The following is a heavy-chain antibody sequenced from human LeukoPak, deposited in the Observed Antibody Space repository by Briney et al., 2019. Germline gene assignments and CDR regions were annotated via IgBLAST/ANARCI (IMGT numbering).Heavy chain of an antibody. CDR2: ISSSSSTI. CDR3: ARGRLFGIFGVVITHHDAFDI. V-gene: IGHV3-48*01. CDR1: GFTFSSYS. Sequence: GGSLRLSCAASGFTFSSYSMNWVRQAPGKGLEWVSYISSSSSTIYYADSVKGRFTISRDNAKNSLYLQMNSLRAEDTAVYHCARGRLFGIFGVVITHHDAFDIWGQGTMVTVSS. J-gene: IGHJ3*02. D-gene: IGHD3-3*01.